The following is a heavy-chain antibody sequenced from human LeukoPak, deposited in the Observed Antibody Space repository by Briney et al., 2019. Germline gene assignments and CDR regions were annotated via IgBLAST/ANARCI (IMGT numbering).Heavy chain of an antibody. CDR1: GGSFSGYH. D-gene: IGHD6-13*01. V-gene: IGHV4-34*01. Sequence: SETLSLTCAVYGGSFSGYHWSWIRQPPGKGLEWIGEINHSGSTNYNPSLKSRVTISVDTSKNQFSLKLSSVTAADTAVYYCARGSIAAAGMWSYWFDPWGQGTLVTVSS. CDR2: INHSGST. J-gene: IGHJ5*02. CDR3: ARGSIAAAGMWSYWFDP.